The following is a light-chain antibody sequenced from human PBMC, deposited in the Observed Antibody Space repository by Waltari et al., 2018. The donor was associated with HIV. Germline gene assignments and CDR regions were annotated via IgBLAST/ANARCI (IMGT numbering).Light chain of an antibody. Sequence: QSALTQPASVSGSPGQSITISCTGTSSDVGGYNYVSWYQQHPGKAPKRMIYEVSNRPSGVANCFSGSKSGNTASLTISGLQAEDEADYYCSSYTSSSTPHVVFGGGTKLTVL. CDR3: SSYTSSSTPHVV. J-gene: IGLJ2*01. V-gene: IGLV2-14*01. CDR2: EVS. CDR1: SSDVGGYNY.